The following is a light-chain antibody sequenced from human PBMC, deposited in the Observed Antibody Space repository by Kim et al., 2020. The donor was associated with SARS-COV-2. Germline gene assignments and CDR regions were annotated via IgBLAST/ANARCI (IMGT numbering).Light chain of an antibody. CDR1: SSDVGGYNY. J-gene: IGLJ2*01. Sequence: GQSVTISCTGTSSDVGGYNYVSWYQQHPGKAPILMIYEVSKRPSGVPDRFSGSKSGNTASLTVSGLQAEDEADYYCSSYAGSNNVVFGGGTQLTVL. CDR3: SSYAGSNNVV. CDR2: EVS. V-gene: IGLV2-8*01.